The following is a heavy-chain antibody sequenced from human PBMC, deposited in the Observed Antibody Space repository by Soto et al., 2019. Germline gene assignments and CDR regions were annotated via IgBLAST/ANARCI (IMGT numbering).Heavy chain of an antibody. J-gene: IGHJ4*02. CDR1: GFTFSSYW. CDR2: IKQDGSEK. CDR3: ARDLGCSSTSCYAMFDD. D-gene: IGHD2-2*01. Sequence: GGSLRLSCAASGFTFSSYWMSGVRQAPGKGLEWVANIKQDGSEKYYVDSVKGRFTISRDNAKNSLYLQMNSLRAEDTAVYYCARDLGCSSTSCYAMFDDWGQGTLVTVSS. V-gene: IGHV3-7*01.